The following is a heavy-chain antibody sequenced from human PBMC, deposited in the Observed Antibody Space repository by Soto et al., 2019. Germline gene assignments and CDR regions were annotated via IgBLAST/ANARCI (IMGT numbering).Heavy chain of an antibody. V-gene: IGHV4-34*01. CDR1: GETFSNYY. CDR3: ARDKITGLFDY. Sequence: SETLSLTCAVYGETFSNYYWTWIRQPPGEGLEWIGEVNPSGDTNYNSSLKSRVTVSADTSKNQFSLKLTSVTAADTAVYYCARDKITGLFDYWGQGTLVTVSS. D-gene: IGHD2-8*02. J-gene: IGHJ4*02. CDR2: VNPSGDT.